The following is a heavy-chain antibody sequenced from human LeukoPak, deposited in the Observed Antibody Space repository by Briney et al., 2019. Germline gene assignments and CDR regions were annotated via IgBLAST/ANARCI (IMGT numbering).Heavy chain of an antibody. CDR2: IYTSGST. J-gene: IGHJ4*02. V-gene: IGHV4-4*07. CDR3: ARGPMFFGVAYCDY. Sequence: SETLSLTCTVSGGSISSYYWSWIRQPAGKGLEWIGRIYTSGSTNYNPSLKSRVTISVDTSKNQFSLKLSSVTGVDTAVYYCARGPMFFGVAYCDYWGQGTLVTVSS. D-gene: IGHD3-3*01. CDR1: GGSISSYY.